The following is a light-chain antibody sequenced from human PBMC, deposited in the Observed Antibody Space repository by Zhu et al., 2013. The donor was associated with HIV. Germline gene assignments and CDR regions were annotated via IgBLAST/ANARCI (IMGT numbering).Light chain of an antibody. Sequence: DIQVTQSPPTLSASVGDSVSITCRSTQGINKWLAWYQQKPGKAPNLLIYEASSLQSGVPSRFSGTGSGTYFTLTISSLQPDDFATYYCQQYHTYFRNFGQGTKVEIK. CDR3: QQYHTYFRN. J-gene: IGKJ2*01. CDR2: EAS. V-gene: IGKV1-5*03. CDR1: QGINKW.